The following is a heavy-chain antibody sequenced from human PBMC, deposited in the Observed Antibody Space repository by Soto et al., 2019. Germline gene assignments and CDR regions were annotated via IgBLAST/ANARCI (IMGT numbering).Heavy chain of an antibody. J-gene: IGHJ4*02. D-gene: IGHD6-13*01. CDR3: ARGELEGYSSSYLFG. CDR1: GGSFSGYY. CDR2: INDSGST. Sequence: SETLSLTCAVYGGSFSGYYWTWIRQPPGKGLEWIGEINDSGSTNYNPSLKSRVSISVDTSKNQFSLKLSPVSAADTAMYYCARGELEGYSSSYLFGWGQGTLVTVSS. V-gene: IGHV4-34*01.